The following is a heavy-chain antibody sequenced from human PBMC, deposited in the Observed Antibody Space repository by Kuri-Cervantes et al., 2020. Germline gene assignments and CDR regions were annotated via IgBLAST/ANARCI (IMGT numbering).Heavy chain of an antibody. J-gene: IGHJ6*03. V-gene: IGHV3-15*01. CDR2: IKSKTDGGTI. D-gene: IGHD2-2*01. CDR3: TRGVVVVVPAAVYYYYYYMDV. Sequence: GESLKISCAASGSTFSDAWMSWVRQAPGKGLEWVGRIKSKTDGGTIDYDAPVKGRFAISRDDSKSIAYLQMNSLKTEDTAVYYCTRGVVVVVPAAVYYYYYYMDVWGKGTTVTVSS. CDR1: GSTFSDAW.